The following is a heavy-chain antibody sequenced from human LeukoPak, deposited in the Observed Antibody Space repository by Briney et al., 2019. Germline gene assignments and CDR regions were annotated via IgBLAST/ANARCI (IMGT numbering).Heavy chain of an antibody. Sequence: GGSLRLSCAASGFTFSSYAMHWVRQAPGKGLEWVAVISYDGSNKYYADSVKGRFTISRDNSKNTLYLQMNSPRAEDTAVYYCARSGLMIRGVIDYWGQGTLVTVSS. CDR3: ARSGLMIRGVIDY. V-gene: IGHV3-30*04. CDR2: ISYDGSNK. J-gene: IGHJ4*02. D-gene: IGHD3-10*01. CDR1: GFTFSSYA.